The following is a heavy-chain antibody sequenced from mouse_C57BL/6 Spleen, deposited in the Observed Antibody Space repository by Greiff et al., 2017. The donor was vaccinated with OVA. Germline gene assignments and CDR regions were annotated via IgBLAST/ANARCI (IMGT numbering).Heavy chain of an antibody. V-gene: IGHV1-52*01. Sequence: VQLQQPGAELVRPGSSVKLSCKASGYTFTSYWMHWVKQRPIQGLEWIGNIDPSDSETHYNQKFKDKATLTVDKSSSTAYMQLSSLTSEDSAVYYCARDYGSSRGVWWAYWGQGTLVTVSA. CDR3: ARDYGSSRGVWWAY. CDR2: IDPSDSET. J-gene: IGHJ3*01. D-gene: IGHD1-1*01. CDR1: GYTFTSYW.